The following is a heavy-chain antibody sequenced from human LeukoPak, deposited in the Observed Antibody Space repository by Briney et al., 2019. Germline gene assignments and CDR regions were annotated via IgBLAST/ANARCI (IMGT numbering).Heavy chain of an antibody. J-gene: IGHJ4*02. CDR2: ISYDGSNK. D-gene: IGHD3-9*01. CDR1: GFTFSSYA. Sequence: PGGSLRLSCAAPGFTFSSYAMHWVRQAPGKGLEWVAVISYDGSNKYYADSVKGRFTISRDNSKNTLYLQMNSLRAEDTAVYYCARGQDYDILTGPLDYWGQGTLVTVSS. V-gene: IGHV3-30*04. CDR3: ARGQDYDILTGPLDY.